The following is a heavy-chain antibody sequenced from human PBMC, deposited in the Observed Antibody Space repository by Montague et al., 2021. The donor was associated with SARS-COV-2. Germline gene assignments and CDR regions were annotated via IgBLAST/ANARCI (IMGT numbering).Heavy chain of an antibody. J-gene: IGHJ4*02. CDR2: IDWDDDK. D-gene: IGHD3-9*01. Sequence: PALVKPTQTLTLTCTFSGFSLSTSGMCVSWIRQPPGKALEWLARIDWDDDKRYSTSLKTRLTISKDTSKNQVVLTMTNMDPVDTATYYCARIRYDILTGYQTLFDYWGQGTLVTVSS. V-gene: IGHV2-70*11. CDR1: GFSLSTSGMC. CDR3: ARIRYDILTGYQTLFDY.